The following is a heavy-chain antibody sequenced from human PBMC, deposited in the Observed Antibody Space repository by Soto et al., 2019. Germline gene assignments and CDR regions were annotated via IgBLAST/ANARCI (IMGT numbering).Heavy chain of an antibody. CDR3: PRDGTVHSYGWTLFDY. V-gene: IGHV1-69*13. CDR1: GGTFSSYA. J-gene: IGHJ4*02. Sequence: SVKVSCKASGGTFSSYAISWLRQAPGQGLEWMGGIIPIFGTANYAQKFQGRVTITADESTSTAYMELSSLRSEDTAVYYCPRDGTVHSYGWTLFDYWGQGTLGTVSS. D-gene: IGHD5-18*01. CDR2: IIPIFGTA.